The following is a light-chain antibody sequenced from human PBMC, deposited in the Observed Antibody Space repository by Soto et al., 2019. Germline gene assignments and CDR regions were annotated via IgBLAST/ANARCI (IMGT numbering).Light chain of an antibody. V-gene: IGKV3-20*01. Sequence: ENVLAQSPGTLSLSPGERATLSCRASQSVSNNYLAWYQQKPGQAPRLLIYDASNRATGIPARFSGSGSGTDFTLTISRLEPEDFAVYYCQQYGSSPITFGQGTRLEIK. CDR2: DAS. CDR3: QQYGSSPIT. CDR1: QSVSNNY. J-gene: IGKJ5*01.